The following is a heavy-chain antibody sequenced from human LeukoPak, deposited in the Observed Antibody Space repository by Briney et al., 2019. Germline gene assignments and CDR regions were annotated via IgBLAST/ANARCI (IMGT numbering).Heavy chain of an antibody. J-gene: IGHJ4*02. CDR1: GYSISIAYY. CDR3: ARYDSRGSGSTQLEY. CDR2: IFRGGST. V-gene: IGHV4-38-2*01. D-gene: IGHD3-3*01. Sequence: PSETLSLTCAVSGYSISIAYYWGWIRPPPGKGLEWIGRIFRGGSTSYNPSLMSRLTMSMDTSKNQFSLQSTSVTAADTAVYYCARYDSRGSGSTQLEYWGQGILVTISS.